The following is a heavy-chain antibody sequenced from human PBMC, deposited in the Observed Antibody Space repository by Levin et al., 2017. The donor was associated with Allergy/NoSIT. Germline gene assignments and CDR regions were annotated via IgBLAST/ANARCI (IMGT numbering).Heavy chain of an antibody. Sequence: GGSLRLSCAASVFDFSTYAMNWVRQAPGKGLEWVSSISSSSSHIYYADSVKGRFTISRDNAKNSLYLQMNSLRAEDTAVYFGAREVDRMTGNYHYYAMDVWGQGTTVTVSS. CDR3: AREVDRMTGNYHYYAMDV. CDR2: ISSSSSHI. CDR1: VFDFSTYA. D-gene: IGHD1-14*01. J-gene: IGHJ6*02. V-gene: IGHV3-21*01.